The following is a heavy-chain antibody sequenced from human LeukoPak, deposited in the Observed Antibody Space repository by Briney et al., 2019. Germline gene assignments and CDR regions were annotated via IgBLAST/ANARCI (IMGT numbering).Heavy chain of an antibody. Sequence: GAPVKVSCKAFGYTFAGYYMHWVRQAPGQGLEWMGWINPNSGGTNYAQRFQGRVTMTRDTSINTAYMELSRLRSDDTAVYYCAREGYYGSGSSWFDPWGQGTLVTVSS. D-gene: IGHD3-10*01. V-gene: IGHV1-2*02. CDR1: GYTFAGYY. J-gene: IGHJ5*02. CDR2: INPNSGGT. CDR3: AREGYYGSGSSWFDP.